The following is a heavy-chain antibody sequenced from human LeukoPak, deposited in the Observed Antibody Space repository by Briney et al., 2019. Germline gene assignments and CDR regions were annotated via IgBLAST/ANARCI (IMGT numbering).Heavy chain of an antibody. CDR1: GGSISSYY. CDR2: IQNSGNS. CDR3: ARGRITIFGVITPHFDN. V-gene: IGHV4-59*01. Sequence: SETLSLTCTVSGGSISSYYWSWIRQPPGKGLEWIGYIQNSGNSNFNPSLKSRDTISLDTSKNQFSLDLNSVTAADTAMYYCARGRITIFGVITPHFDNWGQGTLVTVSS. J-gene: IGHJ4*02. D-gene: IGHD3-3*01.